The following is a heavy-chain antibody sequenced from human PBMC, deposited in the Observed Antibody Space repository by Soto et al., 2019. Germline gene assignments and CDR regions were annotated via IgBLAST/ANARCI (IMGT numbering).Heavy chain of an antibody. V-gene: IGHV4-39*01. Sequence: QLQLQESGPGLVKPSETLSLTCTVSGGSISSSSYYWGWIRQPPGKGLEWIGGIYYSGSTYYNPSLKSRVTISVDTSKNQFSLKLSSVTAADTAVYYCASGGIAAAGILFDYWGQGTLVTVSS. CDR3: ASGGIAAAGILFDY. J-gene: IGHJ4*02. CDR1: GGSISSSSYY. D-gene: IGHD6-13*01. CDR2: IYYSGST.